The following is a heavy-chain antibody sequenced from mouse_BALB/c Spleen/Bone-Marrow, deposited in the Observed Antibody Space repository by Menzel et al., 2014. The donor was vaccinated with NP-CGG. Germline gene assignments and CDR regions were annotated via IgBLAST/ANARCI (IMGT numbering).Heavy chain of an antibody. J-gene: IGHJ2*01. D-gene: IGHD1-1*02. CDR1: GYAFTNYL. CDR2: INPGSGGT. Sequence: QVQLQQSGAELVRPGTSVKVSCKASGYAFTNYLIEWVKQRPGQGLEWIGVINPGSGGTNYNEKFKGKATLTADKSSSTAYMQLSSLTSDDSAVYFCARGDYGSYYFDYWGQGTTLTVSS. CDR3: ARGDYGSYYFDY. V-gene: IGHV1-54*01.